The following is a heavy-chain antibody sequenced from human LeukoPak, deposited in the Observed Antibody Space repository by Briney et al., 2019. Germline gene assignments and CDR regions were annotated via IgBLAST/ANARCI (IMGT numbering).Heavy chain of an antibody. D-gene: IGHD6-13*01. Sequence: ASVKVSCKASGYTFTGYYMHWVRQAPGQGLVWMGRINPNSGGTNYAQRFQGRVTMTRDTSISTAYMELSRLRSDDTAVYYCARGSSSWYSGYYYMDVWGKGTTVTVSS. CDR1: GYTFTGYY. V-gene: IGHV1-2*06. CDR2: INPNSGGT. J-gene: IGHJ6*03. CDR3: ARGSSSWYSGYYYMDV.